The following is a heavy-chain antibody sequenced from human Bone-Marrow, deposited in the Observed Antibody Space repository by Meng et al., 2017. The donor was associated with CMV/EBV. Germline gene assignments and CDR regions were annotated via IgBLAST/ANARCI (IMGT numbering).Heavy chain of an antibody. V-gene: IGHV3-21*01. CDR3: ARGKHSINWFDT. CDR1: GFTFSSYS. D-gene: IGHD2-21*01. Sequence: GESLKISCAASGFTFSSYSMNWVRQAPGKGLEWVSSISSSSSYIYYADSVKGRFTISRDNAKDSLYLQMNRLRAEDTAVYYCARGKHSINWFDTWGQGTLVTVSS. CDR2: ISSSSSYI. J-gene: IGHJ5*02.